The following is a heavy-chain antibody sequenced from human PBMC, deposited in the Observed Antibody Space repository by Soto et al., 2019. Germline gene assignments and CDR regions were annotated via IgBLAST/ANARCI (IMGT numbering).Heavy chain of an antibody. CDR3: ARLAFGAFGDFDP. CDR2: IYYSGST. J-gene: IGHJ5*02. CDR1: GGSISSSSYY. V-gene: IGHV4-39*01. D-gene: IGHD3-10*01. Sequence: PSETLSLTCTVSGGSISSSSYYWGWIRQPPGKGLEWIGSIYYSGSTYYKPSLKSRVTISVDTSKNQFSLKLSSVTAADTAVYYCARLAFGAFGDFDPWGQGTLVTVSS.